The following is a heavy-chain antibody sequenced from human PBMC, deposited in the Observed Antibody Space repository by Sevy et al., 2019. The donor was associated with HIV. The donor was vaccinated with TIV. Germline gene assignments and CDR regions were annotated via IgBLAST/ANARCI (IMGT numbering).Heavy chain of an antibody. CDR3: AHRRMVRGVITAPFDY. V-gene: IGHV2-5*02. J-gene: IGHJ4*02. CDR1: GFSLSTSGVG. CDR2: IYWDDDT. Sequence: SGPTLVKPTQTLTLTCTFSGFSLSTSGVGVGWIRQPPGKALEWLALIYWDDDTRYSPSLKSRLNITKETSTNQVVLTMTNMDPVETATYFCAHRRMVRGVITAPFDYWGQGTLVTVSS. D-gene: IGHD3-10*01.